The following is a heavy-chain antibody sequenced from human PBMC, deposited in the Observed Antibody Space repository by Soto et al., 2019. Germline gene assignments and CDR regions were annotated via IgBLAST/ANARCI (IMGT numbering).Heavy chain of an antibody. J-gene: IGHJ6*02. Sequence: SETLSLTCAVYGGSFSGYYWSWIRQPPGKGLEWIGEINHSGSTNYNPSLKSRVTISVDTSKNQFSLKLSSVTAADTAVYYCARVGVRAVAGNHDYYYYYGMDVWGQGTTVTVSS. D-gene: IGHD6-19*01. CDR1: GGSFSGYY. V-gene: IGHV4-34*01. CDR2: INHSGST. CDR3: ARVGVRAVAGNHDYYYYYGMDV.